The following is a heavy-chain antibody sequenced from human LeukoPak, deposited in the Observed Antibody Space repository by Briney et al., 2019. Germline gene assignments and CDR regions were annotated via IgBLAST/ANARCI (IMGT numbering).Heavy chain of an antibody. D-gene: IGHD2-2*01. CDR3: ARASCISASCFYGMDV. J-gene: IGHJ6*02. V-gene: IGHV3-11*04. CDR1: GFPFRDYY. CDR2: ISRSGDTL. Sequence: KTGGSLRLSCAASGFPFRDYYITWIRQAPGKGLEWISYISRSGDTLYYADSVKGRFTISRDNAKNSLYLQMNSLRAEDTAVYYCARASCISASCFYGMDVWGQGTTVTVSS.